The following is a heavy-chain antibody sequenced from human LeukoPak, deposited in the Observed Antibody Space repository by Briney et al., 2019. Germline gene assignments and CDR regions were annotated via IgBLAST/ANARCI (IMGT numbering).Heavy chain of an antibody. Sequence: GGSLRLSCAASGFTFTAYTINWVRQAPGKGLEWVSYISGSTTDIYYADSVKGRFTISRDNAKNSLYLQMNGLRAEDTAVYYCARGPGYSSGWYYYFDYWGQGTLVTVSS. J-gene: IGHJ4*02. CDR2: ISGSTTDI. CDR1: GFTFTAYT. CDR3: ARGPGYSSGWYYYFDY. D-gene: IGHD6-19*01. V-gene: IGHV3-21*01.